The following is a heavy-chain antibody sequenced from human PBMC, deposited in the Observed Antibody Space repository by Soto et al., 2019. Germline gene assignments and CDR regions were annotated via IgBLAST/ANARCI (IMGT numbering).Heavy chain of an antibody. D-gene: IGHD3-16*01. CDR3: VRLAQIGEVDY. Sequence: GESLKISCKGSGYIFTNYWISWVRQMPGKGLEWMGRIDPSQSYTIYSPSFQGHVTISADKSISIAYLQWSSLQASDTAMYYCVRLAQIGEVDYWGQGTLVTVSS. CDR2: IDPSQSYT. CDR1: GYIFTNYW. V-gene: IGHV5-10-1*01. J-gene: IGHJ4*02.